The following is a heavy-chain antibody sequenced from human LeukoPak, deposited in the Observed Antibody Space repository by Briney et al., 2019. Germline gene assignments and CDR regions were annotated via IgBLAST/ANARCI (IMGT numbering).Heavy chain of an antibody. J-gene: IGHJ4*02. CDR3: AKDWYQLLSGWDY. D-gene: IGHD2-2*01. Sequence: GGSLRLSCAASGFTFSSYAMSLVRQAPRKGLEWVSAISGSGGSTYYADSVKGRFTISRDNSKNTLYLQMNSLRAEDTAVYYCAKDWYQLLSGWDYWGQGTLVTVSS. V-gene: IGHV3-23*01. CDR1: GFTFSSYA. CDR2: ISGSGGST.